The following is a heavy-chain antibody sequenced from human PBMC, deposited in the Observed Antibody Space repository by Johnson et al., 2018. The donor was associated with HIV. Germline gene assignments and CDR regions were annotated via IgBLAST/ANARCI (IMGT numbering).Heavy chain of an antibody. D-gene: IGHD6-19*01. J-gene: IGHJ3*02. Sequence: QVQLVESGGGVVQPGGSLRLSCAASGFTFSSYGMHWVRQAPGKGLEWVAFIRYDGSNKYYGDSVKGRFTISRDNSKNTLYLQMNSLRAEDTAVYYCAKELALYSSGYGGDAFDIWGQGTMVTVSS. CDR2: IRYDGSNK. CDR3: AKELALYSSGYGGDAFDI. V-gene: IGHV3-30*02. CDR1: GFTFSSYG.